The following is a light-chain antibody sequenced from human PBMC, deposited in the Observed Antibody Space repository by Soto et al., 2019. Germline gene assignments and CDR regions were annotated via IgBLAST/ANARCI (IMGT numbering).Light chain of an antibody. V-gene: IGLV4-69*01. Sequence: QLVLTQSPSASASLGASVKLTCTLSSGPSSYAIGWHQQQPEKGPRYLMKLNSDGSHSKGDGIPASFSGSSSGAERYLTISSRQAEDEADNYCQTWGTGIHVVFGGGTKLTV. J-gene: IGLJ2*01. CDR3: QTWGTGIHVV. CDR2: LNSDGSH. CDR1: SGPSSYA.